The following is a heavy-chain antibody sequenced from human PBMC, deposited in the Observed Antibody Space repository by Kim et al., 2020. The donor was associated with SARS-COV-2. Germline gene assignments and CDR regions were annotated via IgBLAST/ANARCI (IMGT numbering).Heavy chain of an antibody. V-gene: IGHV1-69*13. J-gene: IGHJ4*02. CDR2: IIPIFGTA. CDR3: ASLYGDYHNVDY. CDR1: GGTFSSYA. D-gene: IGHD4-17*01. Sequence: SVKVSCKASGGTFSSYAISWVRQAPGQGLEWMGGIIPIFGTANYAQKFQGRVTITADESTSTAYMELSSLRSEDTAVYYCASLYGDYHNVDYWGQGTLVTVSS.